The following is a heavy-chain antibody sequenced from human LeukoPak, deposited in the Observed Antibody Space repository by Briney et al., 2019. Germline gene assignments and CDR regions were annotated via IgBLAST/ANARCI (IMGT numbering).Heavy chain of an antibody. D-gene: IGHD6-19*01. CDR3: AKDARYSSGWKSSDY. Sequence: PGGTLGLSCAASGFTFSSYGMIWVRQAPGKGLEWVSGISGSGGSTYYADSVKGRFTISRDNSKNTLYLQMNSLRAEDTAVYYCAKDARYSSGWKSSDYWGQGTLVTVSS. V-gene: IGHV3-23*01. J-gene: IGHJ4*02. CDR1: GFTFSSYG. CDR2: ISGSGGST.